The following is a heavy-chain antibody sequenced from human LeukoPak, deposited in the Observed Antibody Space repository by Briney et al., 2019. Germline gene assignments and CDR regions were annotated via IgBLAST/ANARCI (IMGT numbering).Heavy chain of an antibody. CDR2: ISAYNGNT. V-gene: IGHV1-18*01. Sequence: GASVKVSCKASGYTFTSYGISWVRQAPGQGLEWMGWISAYNGNTNYAQKLQGRVTMTTDTSTSTAYMELRSLRSDDTAVYYCARGSRTLLDGSYFPTHDYWGQGTLVTVSS. J-gene: IGHJ4*02. CDR1: GYTFTSYG. D-gene: IGHD1-26*01. CDR3: ARGSRTLLDGSYFPTHDY.